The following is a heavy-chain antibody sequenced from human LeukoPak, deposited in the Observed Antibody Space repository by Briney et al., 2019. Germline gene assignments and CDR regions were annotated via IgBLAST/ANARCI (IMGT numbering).Heavy chain of an antibody. Sequence: GGSLRLSCAASGFTFSSYALHWVRQAPGKGLEYVSTISSDGGSPCYPNSVTYYANSVKGRFTIARDNSKNTLYLQMGSLGVDDMGVYYCARAGTYGYQPDYWGQGTLVTVSS. CDR1: GFTFSSYA. V-gene: IGHV3-64*01. J-gene: IGHJ4*02. D-gene: IGHD5-18*01. CDR3: ARAGTYGYQPDY. CDR2: ISSDGGSPCYPNSVT.